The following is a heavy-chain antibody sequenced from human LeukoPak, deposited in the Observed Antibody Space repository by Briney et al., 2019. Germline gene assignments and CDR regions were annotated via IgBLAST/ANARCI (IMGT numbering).Heavy chain of an antibody. Sequence: GESLKISCKGSGYSFTTYWIGWVRQMPGKGLEWMGIIYPGDSDTRYSPSFQGQVTISADRSISTAYLQWSSLKASDTAMYHCARHVTDYYYYYYMDVWGKGTTVTISS. CDR1: GYSFTTYW. J-gene: IGHJ6*03. CDR2: IYPGDSDT. V-gene: IGHV5-51*01. CDR3: ARHVTDYYYYYYMDV.